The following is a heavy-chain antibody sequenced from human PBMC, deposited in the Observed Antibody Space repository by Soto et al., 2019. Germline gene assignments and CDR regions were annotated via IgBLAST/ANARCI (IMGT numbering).Heavy chain of an antibody. CDR2: IYYTGST. J-gene: IGHJ4*02. CDR3: ARIEMASIK. Sequence: PSETLSLTCIVSGASISSGGYYWIWLRQSPGKGLEWIGHIYYTGSTFYSPSLKSRLTISLDTSKNQFSLGLRSVTAADTAMYYCARIEMASIKWGRGTLVTVSS. V-gene: IGHV4-31*03. CDR1: GASISSGGYY.